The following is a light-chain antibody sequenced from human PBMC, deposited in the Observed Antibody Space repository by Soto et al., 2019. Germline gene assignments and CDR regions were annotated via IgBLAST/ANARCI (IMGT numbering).Light chain of an antibody. V-gene: IGKV3-20*01. CDR3: QQYGSSGT. CDR2: GAS. CDR1: NSVSNNY. J-gene: IGKJ1*01. Sequence: EIVLTQSPGTLSLSPGERSTLSFMGSNSVSNNYLAWYQQKPGQAPRLLIYGASNRATGIPDRFSGSGSGTDFTLTISRLEPEDFAVYYCQQYGSSGTFGQGTKVDIK.